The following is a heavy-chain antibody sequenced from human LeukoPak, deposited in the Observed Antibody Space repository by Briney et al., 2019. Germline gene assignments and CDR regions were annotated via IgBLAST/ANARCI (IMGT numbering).Heavy chain of an antibody. Sequence: GGSLRLSCAASGFTFSSYAMRWVRQAPGKGLEWVAVISYDGSNKYYADSVKGRFTISRDNSKNTLYLQMNSLRAEDTAVYYCARGWYTFFYYYYMDVWGKGTTVTASS. J-gene: IGHJ6*03. V-gene: IGHV3-30-3*01. CDR3: ARGWYTFFYYYYMDV. D-gene: IGHD2-15*01. CDR2: ISYDGSNK. CDR1: GFTFSSYA.